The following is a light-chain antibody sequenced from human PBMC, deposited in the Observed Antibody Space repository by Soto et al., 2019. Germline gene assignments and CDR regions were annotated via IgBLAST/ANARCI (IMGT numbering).Light chain of an antibody. CDR3: QQRSNWPRIT. Sequence: ENVLTQSPATLSLSPGERATLSCRASQSVSSFLAWYQQKPGQAPTLLIYATSNRATGIPARFSGSGSGTYFTLTISSPEAEDVAVYYCQQRSNWPRITFGQGTRLEI. V-gene: IGKV3-11*01. J-gene: IGKJ5*01. CDR1: QSVSSF. CDR2: ATS.